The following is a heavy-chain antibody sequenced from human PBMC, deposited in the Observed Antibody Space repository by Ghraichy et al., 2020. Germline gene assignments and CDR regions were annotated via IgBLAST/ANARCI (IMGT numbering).Heavy chain of an antibody. CDR2: IGTAGDT. D-gene: IGHD3-22*01. V-gene: IGHV3-13*01. CDR1: GFTFSSYD. J-gene: IGHJ6*02. Sequence: ETLSLTCAASGFTFSSYDMHWVRQATGKGLEWVSAIGTAGDTYYPGSVKGRFTISRENAKNSLYLQMNSLRAGDTAVYYCARPRPSITMIVVVKLAVGGRTGPSINMDVWGQGITVTVSS. CDR3: ARPRPSITMIVVVKLAVGGRTGPSINMDV.